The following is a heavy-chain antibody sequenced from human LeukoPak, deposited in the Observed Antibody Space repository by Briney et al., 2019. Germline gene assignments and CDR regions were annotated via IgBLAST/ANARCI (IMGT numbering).Heavy chain of an antibody. D-gene: IGHD2/OR15-2a*01. J-gene: IGHJ4*02. Sequence: SETLSLTCTVSGGSISSYYWSWVRQPAGKGMEWIGRIYTSGSTNYNPSLKSGVNMSVETTKNQFSPKLSSVTAADTAVYYCAREGPLWPFDYWGQGTLVTVSS. CDR2: IYTSGST. V-gene: IGHV4-4*07. CDR1: GGSISSYY. CDR3: AREGPLWPFDY.